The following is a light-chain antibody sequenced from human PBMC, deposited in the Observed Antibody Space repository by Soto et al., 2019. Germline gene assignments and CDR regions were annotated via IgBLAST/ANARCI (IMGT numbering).Light chain of an antibody. CDR1: SSDVGGYNY. Sequence: QSAMTQPPSASGSPGQSVTISCTGTSSDVGGYNYVSWYLQHPGKAPKLMIYEVVNRPSGVSNRFSGSKSGNTASLTISGLQAEDEADYYCFSYADGSIYVFGTGTKVTVL. CDR3: FSYADGSIYV. J-gene: IGLJ1*01. CDR2: EVV. V-gene: IGLV2-8*01.